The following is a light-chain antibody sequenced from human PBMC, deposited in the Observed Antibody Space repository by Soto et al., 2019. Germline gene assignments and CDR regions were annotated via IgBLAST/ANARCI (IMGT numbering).Light chain of an antibody. J-gene: IGKJ2*01. V-gene: IGKV3-15*01. CDR2: GAS. CDR3: QHYNDWGT. Sequence: EIVMTQSPATLSVSPGERAILSCRASQSVNSNLAWYQQKPGQAPRLLIYGASTRATGIPARFSGSGFGTEFTLTISSLQSEDFVTYYCQHYNDWGTFGQGTKLEIK. CDR1: QSVNSN.